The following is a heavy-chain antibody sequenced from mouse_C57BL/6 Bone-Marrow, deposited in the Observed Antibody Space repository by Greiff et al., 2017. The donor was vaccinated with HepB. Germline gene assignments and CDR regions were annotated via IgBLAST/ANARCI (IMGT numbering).Heavy chain of an antibody. D-gene: IGHD2-13*01. CDR2: ISSGGSYT. Sequence: EVQGVESGGDLVKPGGSLKLSCAASGFTFSSYGMSWVRQTPDKRLEWVATISSGGSYTYYPDSVKGRFTISRDNAKNTLYLQMSSLKSEDTAMYYCARRVISYYFDYWGQGTTLTVSS. V-gene: IGHV5-6*01. J-gene: IGHJ2*01. CDR3: ARRVISYYFDY. CDR1: GFTFSSYG.